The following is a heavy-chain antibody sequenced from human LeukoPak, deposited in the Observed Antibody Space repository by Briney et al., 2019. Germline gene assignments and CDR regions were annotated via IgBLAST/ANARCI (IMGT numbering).Heavy chain of an antibody. CDR2: INHSGST. J-gene: IGHJ6*03. D-gene: IGHD6-6*01. Sequence: SETLSLTCAVYGGSFSGYYWSWIRQPPGKGLEWIGEINHSGSTNYNPSLKSRVTISVDTSKNQFSLKLSSVTAADTAVYYCASYYSSSPRSGYYMDVWGKGTTVTVSS. CDR1: GGSFSGYY. V-gene: IGHV4-34*01. CDR3: ASYYSSSPRSGYYMDV.